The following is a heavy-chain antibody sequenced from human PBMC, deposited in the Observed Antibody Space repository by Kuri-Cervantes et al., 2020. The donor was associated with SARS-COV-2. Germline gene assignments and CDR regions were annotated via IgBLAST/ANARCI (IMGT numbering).Heavy chain of an antibody. CDR2: ISGSGGST. CDR1: GFTFSSRA. CDR3: AKDSGLYSNYVTAYDAFDI. D-gene: IGHD4-11*01. J-gene: IGHJ3*02. V-gene: IGHV3-23*01. Sequence: GESLKISCAASGFTFSSRAMSWVRQAPGKGLEWVSAISGSGGSTYYADSVKGRFTISRDNSKNTLYLQMNSLRAEDTAVYYCAKDSGLYSNYVTAYDAFDIWGQGTMVTVSS.